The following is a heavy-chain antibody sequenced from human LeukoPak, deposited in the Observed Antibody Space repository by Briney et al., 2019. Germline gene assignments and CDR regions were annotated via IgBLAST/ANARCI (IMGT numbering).Heavy chain of an antibody. CDR1: GFTFSSYS. CDR2: ISSGSSTI. CDR3: ARARNEDY. J-gene: IGHJ4*02. V-gene: IGHV3-48*01. D-gene: IGHD1-1*01. Sequence: GGSLRLSWAAAGFTFSSYSMNWVRQAPGKGLEWVSYISSGSSTIYYADSVKGRFTISRDNAKNSLYLQMNSLRAEDTAVYYCARARNEDYWGQGTLVTVSS.